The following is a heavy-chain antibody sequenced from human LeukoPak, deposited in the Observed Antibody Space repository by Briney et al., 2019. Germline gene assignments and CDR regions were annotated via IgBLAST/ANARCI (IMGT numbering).Heavy chain of an antibody. CDR1: GFTLRTFE. Sequence: PGGSLRLSCAASGFTLRTFEMKWVPQAPGKGLGWISYIHSGGYTIHYADSVRGRFTISRDNAKTSLYLQMDSLRVEDTAVYYCTRENPDWFDAWGQGTLVTVSS. CDR2: IHSGGYTI. CDR3: TRENPDWFDA. V-gene: IGHV3-48*03. J-gene: IGHJ5*02.